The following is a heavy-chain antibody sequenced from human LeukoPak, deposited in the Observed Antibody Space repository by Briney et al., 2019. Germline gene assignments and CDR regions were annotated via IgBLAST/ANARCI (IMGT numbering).Heavy chain of an antibody. Sequence: PGGSLRLSCVAFGFTFSSYWMHWVRQDPRKGLVWVSRINGDGRNINCADSVRGRFTISRDNAKNTLYLQMNTLRVEDTAVYYCTRDLMDYDVSTGLHHYYMDVWGQGTTVTVSS. D-gene: IGHD3-9*01. CDR1: GFTFSSYW. V-gene: IGHV3-74*01. CDR2: INGDGRNI. CDR3: TRDLMDYDVSTGLHHYYMDV. J-gene: IGHJ6*02.